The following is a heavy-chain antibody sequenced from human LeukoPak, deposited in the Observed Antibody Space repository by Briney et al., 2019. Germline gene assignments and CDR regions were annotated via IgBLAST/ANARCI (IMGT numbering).Heavy chain of an antibody. CDR3: ASFAEPYFDY. D-gene: IGHD1-14*01. CDR2: IYHSGST. V-gene: IGHV4-39*07. Sequence: SETLSLTCTVSGGSISSSSYYWGWIRQPPGKGLEWIGSIYHSGSTNYNPSLKSRVTISVDKSKNQFSLKLSSVTAADTAVYYCASFAEPYFDYWGQGTLVTVSS. CDR1: GGSISSSSYY. J-gene: IGHJ4*02.